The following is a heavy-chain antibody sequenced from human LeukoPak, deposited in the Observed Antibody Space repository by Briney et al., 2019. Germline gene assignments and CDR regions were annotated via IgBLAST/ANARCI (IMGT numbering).Heavy chain of an antibody. V-gene: IGHV4-31*03. Sequence: PSETLSLTCTVSGGSISSGGYYWSWIRQHPGKGLEWIGYIYYSESTYYNPSLKSRVTISVDTSKNQFSLKLSSVTAADTAVYYCARGGIIAAAWFDYWGQGTLVTVSS. J-gene: IGHJ4*02. CDR2: IYYSEST. D-gene: IGHD6-13*01. CDR1: GGSISSGGYY. CDR3: ARGGIIAAAWFDY.